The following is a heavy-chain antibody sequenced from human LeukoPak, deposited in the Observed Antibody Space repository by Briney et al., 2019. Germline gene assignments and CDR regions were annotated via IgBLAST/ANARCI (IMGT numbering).Heavy chain of an antibody. V-gene: IGHV4-61*05. CDR3: ARHFCSSGSCYFSHWFDP. CDR1: GGSISSSSYY. D-gene: IGHD2-15*01. CDR2: IHYSGDT. J-gene: IGHJ5*02. Sequence: SETLSLTCTVSGGSISSSSYYWGWIRQPPGRGLEWIGYIHYSGDTNYNPSLKSRVTISTDTSKNQFSLKLSSVTAADTAMYYCARHFCSSGSCYFSHWFDPWGQGILVTVSS.